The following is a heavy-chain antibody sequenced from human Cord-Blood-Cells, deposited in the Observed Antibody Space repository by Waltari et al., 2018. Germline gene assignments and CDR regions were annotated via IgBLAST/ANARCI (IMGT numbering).Heavy chain of an antibody. D-gene: IGHD1-26*01. CDR2: ISYDGSNK. CDR3: ARDKNSGSYFDY. V-gene: IGHV3-30-3*01. Sequence: QVQLVESGGGVVQPGRSLRLSCAASGFTFSSYAMHWVRQAPGKGLEWVAVISYDGSNKYYAASVKGRFTISRDNSKNTLYLQMNSLRAEDTAVYYCARDKNSGSYFDYWGQGTLVTVSS. CDR1: GFTFSSYA. J-gene: IGHJ4*02.